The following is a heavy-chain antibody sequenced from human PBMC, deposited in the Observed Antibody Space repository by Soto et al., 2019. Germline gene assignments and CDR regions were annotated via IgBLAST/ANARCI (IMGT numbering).Heavy chain of an antibody. D-gene: IGHD5-18*01. CDR2: ISGDGGST. Sequence: GGSLRLSCAASGFTFDDYAMHWVRQAPGKGLEWVSLISGDGGSTYYADSVKGRFTISRDNSKNSLYLQMNSLRTEDTALYYCAKDRAYSYGHGGMDVWGQGTTVTVSS. J-gene: IGHJ6*02. CDR1: GFTFDDYA. V-gene: IGHV3-43*02. CDR3: AKDRAYSYGHGGMDV.